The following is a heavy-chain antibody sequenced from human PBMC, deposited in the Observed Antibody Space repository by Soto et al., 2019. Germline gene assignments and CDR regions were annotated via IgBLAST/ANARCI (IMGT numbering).Heavy chain of an antibody. J-gene: IGHJ6*02. CDR1: GGSISSGGYY. D-gene: IGHD2-2*01. CDR2: IYYSGST. CDR3: ARVGVPAATRYYYGMDV. V-gene: IGHV4-31*03. Sequence: PSETLSLTCTVSGGSISSGGYYWSWIRQHPGKGLEWIGYIYYSGSTHYNPSLKSRVTISVDTSKNQFSLKLSSVTAADTAVYYCARVGVPAATRYYYGMDVWGQGTTVTVSS.